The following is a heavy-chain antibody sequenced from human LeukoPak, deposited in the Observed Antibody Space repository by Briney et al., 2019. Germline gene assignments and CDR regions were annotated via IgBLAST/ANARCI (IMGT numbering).Heavy chain of an antibody. CDR1: GFTFDDYA. CDR2: ISWNSGSL. Sequence: GGSLRLSCAASGFTFDDYAMHWVRQAPGKGLEWVSGISWNSGSLGYADSVKGRFTISRDNAKNSLYLQMNSLRAEDMALYYCAKADYGGNSGAFDIWGQGTMVTVSS. CDR3: AKADYGGNSGAFDI. V-gene: IGHV3-9*03. J-gene: IGHJ3*02. D-gene: IGHD4-23*01.